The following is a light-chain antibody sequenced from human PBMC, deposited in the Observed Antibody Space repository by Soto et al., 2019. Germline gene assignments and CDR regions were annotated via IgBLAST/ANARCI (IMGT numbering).Light chain of an antibody. Sequence: DIQMTQSPSSLSASEGDRVTITCRASQGVRSSLDWYQQKPGKAPKRLIYEISSLQSGVPSRFSGSGSGTEFTLTISSLQPEDFATYYCLQHNSYPFTFGPGTKVDIK. V-gene: IGKV1-17*01. J-gene: IGKJ3*01. CDR3: LQHNSYPFT. CDR1: QGVRSS. CDR2: EIS.